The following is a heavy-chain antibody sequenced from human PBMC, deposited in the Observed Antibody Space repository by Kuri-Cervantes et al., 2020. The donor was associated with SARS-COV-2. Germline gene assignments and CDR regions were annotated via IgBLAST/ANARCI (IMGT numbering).Heavy chain of an antibody. Sequence: ASVKVSRKASGYTFTTHYIHWVRQAPGQGREWMGIINPSGCGTSYAQKFQGRVAVTRDTPTSTVYMELSSLRSDDTAVYYCARDPTTVTTGIGMDVWGQGTTVTVSS. J-gene: IGHJ6*02. V-gene: IGHV1-46*01. D-gene: IGHD4-17*01. CDR2: INPSGCGT. CDR3: ARDPTTVTTGIGMDV. CDR1: GYTFTTHY.